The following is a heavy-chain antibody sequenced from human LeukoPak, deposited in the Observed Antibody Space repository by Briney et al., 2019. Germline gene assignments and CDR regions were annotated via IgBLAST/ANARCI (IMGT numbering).Heavy chain of an antibody. V-gene: IGHV1-69*04. CDR2: IIPILGIA. Sequence: VASVKVSCKASGGTFSSYAISWVRQAPGQGLEWMGRIIPILGIANYAQKFQGRVTITADKSTSTAYMELSSLRSEDTAVYYCARDLPLGPSEAGCSGGSCYYWYFDLWGRGTLVTVSS. J-gene: IGHJ2*01. CDR3: ARDLPLGPSEAGCSGGSCYYWYFDL. CDR1: GGTFSSYA. D-gene: IGHD2-15*01.